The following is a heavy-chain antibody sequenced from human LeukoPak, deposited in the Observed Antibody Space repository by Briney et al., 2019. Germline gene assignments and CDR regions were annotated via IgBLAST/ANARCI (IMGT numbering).Heavy chain of an antibody. CDR2: IWYDGSNK. CDR3: ARGLTIAAAEVFDY. J-gene: IGHJ4*02. D-gene: IGHD6-13*01. Sequence: PGGSLRLSCAASGFTFSSYGMHWVRQAPGKGLEWVAVIWYDGSNKYYADSVKGRFTISRDNSKNTLYLQMNSLKAEDTAVYYCARGLTIAAAEVFDYWGQGTLVTVSS. CDR1: GFTFSSYG. V-gene: IGHV3-33*08.